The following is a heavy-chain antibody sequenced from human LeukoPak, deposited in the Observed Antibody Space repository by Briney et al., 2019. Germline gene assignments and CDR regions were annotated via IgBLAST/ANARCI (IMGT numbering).Heavy chain of an antibody. CDR2: ISAYNGNT. V-gene: IGHV1-18*04. Sequence: GASVKVSCKASGYTFTSYGISWVRQAPGQGLEWMGWISAYNGNTNYAQKLQGRVTMTTDTSTSTACMELRSLRSDDSAVYYCARKGIAAAGTVDYWGQGTLVTVSS. CDR3: ARKGIAAAGTVDY. CDR1: GYTFTSYG. J-gene: IGHJ4*02. D-gene: IGHD6-13*01.